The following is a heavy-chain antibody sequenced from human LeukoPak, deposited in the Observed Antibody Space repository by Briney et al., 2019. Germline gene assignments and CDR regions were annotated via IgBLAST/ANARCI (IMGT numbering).Heavy chain of an antibody. CDR2: VSDNGGGT. J-gene: IGHJ4*02. Sequence: HPGGSLRLSCAASGFTFSNYAMSWVRQAPGKGLEWVSLVSDNGGGTYYADSVRGRFTISRDNSKNTLYLQLTGVKAEDTAVYYCAKYSPILYDGFDYWGQGTLVTVSS. CDR3: AKYSPILYDGFDY. CDR1: GFTFSNYA. D-gene: IGHD3-16*01. V-gene: IGHV3-23*01.